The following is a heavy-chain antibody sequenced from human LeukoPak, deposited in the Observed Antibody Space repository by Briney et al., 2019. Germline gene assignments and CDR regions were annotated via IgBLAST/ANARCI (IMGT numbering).Heavy chain of an antibody. J-gene: IGHJ4*02. CDR1: GGSISRGGYY. Sequence: TLSLTCTDPGGSISRGGYYSSWVRQPAGKWLGCLGRINSSVSNNYNPSLTSRVPSSENTPKNHYSRKLSSLTPTAPPVYSCARDQTYSGSGIYAYFAYWGQGIPVTVSS. CDR2: INSSVSN. D-gene: IGHD3-10*01. CDR3: ARDQTYSGSGIYAYFAY. V-gene: IGHV4-61*02.